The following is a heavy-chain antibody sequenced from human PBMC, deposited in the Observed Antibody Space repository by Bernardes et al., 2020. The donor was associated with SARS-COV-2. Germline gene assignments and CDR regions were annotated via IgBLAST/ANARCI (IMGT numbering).Heavy chain of an antibody. CDR2: VSGDGGNT. Sequence: GGSLRLSCAASGFTFSSSWMHWVRQAPGKGLVWVVRVSGDGGNTGYADSVKGRFTISRDNAKNTLYLQMNSLRSDDTAVYYCGRNIGGSTYGYWGNWGQGILVTVSS. CDR1: GFTFSSSW. D-gene: IGHD5-18*01. CDR3: GRNIGGSTYGYWGN. V-gene: IGHV3-74*01. J-gene: IGHJ4*02.